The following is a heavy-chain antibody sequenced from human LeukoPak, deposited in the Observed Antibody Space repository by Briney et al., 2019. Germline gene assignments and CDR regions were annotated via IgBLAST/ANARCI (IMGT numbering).Heavy chain of an antibody. CDR1: GYTFTSYD. CDR2: MNPNSGNT. D-gene: IGHD3-3*01. J-gene: IGHJ4*02. Sequence: ASVKVSCKASGYTFTSYDINWVRQATGQGLGWMGWMNPNSGNTGYAQKFQGRVTITRNTSISTAYMELSSPRSEDTAVYYCARGFSRMEWDQDYWGQGTLVTVSS. CDR3: ARGFSRMEWDQDY. V-gene: IGHV1-8*03.